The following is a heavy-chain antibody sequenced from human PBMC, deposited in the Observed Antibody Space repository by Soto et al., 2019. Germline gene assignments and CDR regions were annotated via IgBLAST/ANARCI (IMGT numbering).Heavy chain of an antibody. J-gene: IGHJ4*02. CDR3: AREWSAFDY. CDR2: MYSSGYT. D-gene: IGHD2-15*01. CDR1: GDSLSRYK. V-gene: IGHV4-59*01. Sequence: LSLTCTVSGDSLSRYKWSWIRQPPGKGLEYIGYMYSSGYTDYNPSLKSRVTMSLDTSKNQYSLKLTSATAADTAVYYCAREWSAFDYWGQGTLVTVSS.